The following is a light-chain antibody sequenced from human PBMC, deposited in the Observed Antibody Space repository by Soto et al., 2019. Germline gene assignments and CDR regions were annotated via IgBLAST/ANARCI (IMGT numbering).Light chain of an antibody. CDR1: QGISNF. CDR3: QKYNSDSWT. Sequence: DIQMTQSPSSLSASVGDRVTITCRASQGISNFLAWYQQKPGKVPKLLIYRASTLHSGVPSRFSGRGSGTDFTLTISSLQPEDVATYYCQKYNSDSWTFGQGTKVEIK. J-gene: IGKJ1*01. V-gene: IGKV1-27*01. CDR2: RAS.